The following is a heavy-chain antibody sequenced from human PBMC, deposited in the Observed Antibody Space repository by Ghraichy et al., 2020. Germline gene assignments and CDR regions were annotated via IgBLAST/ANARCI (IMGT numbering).Heavy chain of an antibody. D-gene: IGHD6-6*01. CDR1: GYTFTSYD. CDR2: MNPNSGNT. V-gene: IGHV1-8*01. Sequence: ASVKVSCKASGYTFTSYDINWVRQATGQWLEWMGWMNPNSGNTGYAQKFQGRVTMTRNTSISTAYMELSSLRSEDTAVYYCARVGVRTWYSSSFRFDPWGQGTLVTVSS. CDR3: ARVGVRTWYSSSFRFDP. J-gene: IGHJ5*02.